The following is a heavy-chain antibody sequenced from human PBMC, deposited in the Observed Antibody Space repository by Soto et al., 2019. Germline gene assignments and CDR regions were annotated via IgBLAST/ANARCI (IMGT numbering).Heavy chain of an antibody. D-gene: IGHD3-9*01. CDR2: IYTSGTT. J-gene: IGHJ4*02. CDR1: GRSISGYY. V-gene: IGHV4-4*07. CDR3: AREDYYDTGYYVV. Sequence: SETLSLTCTVSGRSISGYYWIWIRQPAGERLEWIGRIYTSGTTDFNPSLKGRVTMSVDTSKNQFSLKLTSVTAADTALYYCAREDYYDTGYYVVWGQGTQVTVYS.